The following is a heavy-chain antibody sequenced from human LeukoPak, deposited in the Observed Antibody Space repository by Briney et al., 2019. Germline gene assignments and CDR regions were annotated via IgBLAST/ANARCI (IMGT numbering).Heavy chain of an antibody. V-gene: IGHV4-59*01. CDR2: VYYNGIT. D-gene: IGHD1/OR15-1a*01. CDR3: VSQLGGTTFH. J-gene: IGHJ4*02. CDR1: GVPINTYF. Sequence: SETLSLTCTVSGVPINTYFWSWIRQPPGKGLEWIGYVYYNGITNYNPSLKSRVSISLDTSKNQFSLRLNSVTAAETAVYYCVSQLGGTTFHWGQGTLVTVSS.